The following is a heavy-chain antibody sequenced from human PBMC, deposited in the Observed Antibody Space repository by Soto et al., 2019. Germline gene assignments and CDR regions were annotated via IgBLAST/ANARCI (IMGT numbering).Heavy chain of an antibody. Sequence: SVKVSCKASGGTFSSYAISWVRQAPGQGLEWMGGIIPIFGTANYAQKFQGRVTITADESTSTAYMELSSLRSENTAVYYCARTPRTRCSSTSCSGGFDYWGQGTLVTVPS. CDR2: IIPIFGTA. D-gene: IGHD2-2*01. CDR1: GGTFSSYA. CDR3: ARTPRTRCSSTSCSGGFDY. J-gene: IGHJ4*02. V-gene: IGHV1-69*13.